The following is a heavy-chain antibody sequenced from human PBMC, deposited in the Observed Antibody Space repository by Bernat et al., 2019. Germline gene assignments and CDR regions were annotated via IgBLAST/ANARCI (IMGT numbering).Heavy chain of an antibody. CDR3: ARVLAPDCSGGSCYSLGVDY. V-gene: IGHV7-4-1*02. J-gene: IGHJ4*02. CDR2: INTNTGNP. D-gene: IGHD2-15*01. CDR1: GYIFSNYA. Sequence: QVRLVQSGSELKKPGASVKVSCKASGYIFSNYAMNWVRQAPGQGLEWMGWINTNTGNPMYAQGFTGRLVFSLDTSVSTAYLQISSLKAEDTAVYYCARVLAPDCSGGSCYSLGVDYWGQGTVVTVSS.